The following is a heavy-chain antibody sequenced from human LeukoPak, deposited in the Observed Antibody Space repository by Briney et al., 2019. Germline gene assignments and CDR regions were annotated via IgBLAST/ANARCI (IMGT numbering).Heavy chain of an antibody. D-gene: IGHD6-6*01. CDR2: IYSVDSGT. J-gene: IGHJ6*03. Sequence: GQSLNISCKGSGYIFTSYWIGWVRQMPGKGLEWMGIIYSVDSGTTYSPSFQGQVTISANKSISTAYLQWSSLQASDTAMYYCARHFALSSSAEGSDRYYYYYMDVWGKGTTVSVSS. CDR1: GYIFTSYW. CDR3: ARHFALSSSAEGSDRYYYYYMDV. V-gene: IGHV5-51*01.